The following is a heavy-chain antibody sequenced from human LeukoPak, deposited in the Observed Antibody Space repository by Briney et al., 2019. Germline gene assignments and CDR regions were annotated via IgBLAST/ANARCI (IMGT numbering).Heavy chain of an antibody. Sequence: ASVKVSCKASEYTFADYAINWVRQAPGQRLEWMGWINAGNGNTRYSQRFQGRVTITRDTSASTAYMELSSLTSEDTAVYYCARGRWSATTASYYLDFWGQGTLVTVSS. J-gene: IGHJ4*02. D-gene: IGHD5-24*01. CDR2: INAGNGNT. V-gene: IGHV1-3*01. CDR3: ARGRWSATTASYYLDF. CDR1: EYTFADYA.